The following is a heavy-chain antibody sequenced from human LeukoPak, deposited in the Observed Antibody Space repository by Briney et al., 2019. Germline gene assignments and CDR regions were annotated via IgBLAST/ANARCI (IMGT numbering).Heavy chain of an antibody. D-gene: IGHD3-10*01. CDR1: GDSISSYQ. V-gene: IGHV4-59*01. CDR3: ASRARVRGVIIDY. Sequence: SETLSLTCTVSGDSISSYQWNWIRQPPGKGLEWIAYIYSSGSTNYNPSLKSRVTISVDTSKNQFSLKLNSVTAADTAVYYCASRARVRGVIIDYWGQGTLVTVSS. J-gene: IGHJ4*02. CDR2: IYSSGST.